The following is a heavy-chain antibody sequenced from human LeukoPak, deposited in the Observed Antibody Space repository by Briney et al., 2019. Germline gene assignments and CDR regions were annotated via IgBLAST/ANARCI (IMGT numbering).Heavy chain of an antibody. CDR1: GLTFSRDW. J-gene: IGHJ5*02. CDR2: INNDGSTT. D-gene: IGHD6-13*01. V-gene: IGHV3-74*01. CDR3: ARAIADSINP. Sequence: GGSLRLSCEASGLTFSRDWMHWVRQAPGKGLVWVSRINNDGSTTNYADSVKGRFTISRDNAKNTLYLQMNSLRAEDTAVYYCARAIADSINPWGQGTLVTVSS.